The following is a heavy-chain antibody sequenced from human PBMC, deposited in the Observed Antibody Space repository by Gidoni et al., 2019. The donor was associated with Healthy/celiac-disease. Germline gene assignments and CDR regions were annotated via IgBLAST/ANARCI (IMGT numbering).Heavy chain of an antibody. CDR3: ARLHGSRDY. Sequence: QVQLQQWGAGLLKPSETLSLTCAVYGGSFSGYYWSGIGQPPGKGLEWSGKINHSGSTNYNPSLKSRVTISVDTSKNQFSLKLSSVTAADTAVYYCARLHGSRDYWGQGTLVTVSS. CDR1: GGSFSGYY. D-gene: IGHD1-26*01. CDR2: INHSGST. J-gene: IGHJ4*02. V-gene: IGHV4-34*01.